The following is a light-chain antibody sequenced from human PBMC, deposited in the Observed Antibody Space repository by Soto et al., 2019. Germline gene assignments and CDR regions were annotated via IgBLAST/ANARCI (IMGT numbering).Light chain of an antibody. CDR2: RTS. V-gene: IGKV3-20*01. J-gene: IGKJ4*01. CDR3: TQQENAPLT. Sequence: EIVLTQSPDTLSLSPGERATLSCRASQSVGSSFLAWYQQKPGQAPRLLIYRTSTGATGIPDRFTGSGSGTEFTLNIRRLDTEDFAVYYCTQQENAPLTFGGGTKVEIK. CDR1: QSVGSSF.